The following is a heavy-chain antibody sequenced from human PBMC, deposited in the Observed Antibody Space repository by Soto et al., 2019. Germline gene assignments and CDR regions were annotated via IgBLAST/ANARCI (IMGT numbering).Heavy chain of an antibody. CDR1: GGTFSSYA. Sequence: QVQLVQSGAEVKKPGSSVKVSCKASGGTFSSYAISWVRQAPGQGLEWMGGIIPIFGTANYAQKFQGRVTITADESRSTAYMELSSLRSEDTAVYYCARAYYDSSGERSYYYGMDVWGQGTTVTVSS. CDR2: IIPIFGTA. V-gene: IGHV1-69*12. CDR3: ARAYYDSSGERSYYYGMDV. D-gene: IGHD3-22*01. J-gene: IGHJ6*02.